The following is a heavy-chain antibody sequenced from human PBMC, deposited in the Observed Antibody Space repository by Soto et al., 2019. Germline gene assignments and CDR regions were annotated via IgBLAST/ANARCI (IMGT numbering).Heavy chain of an antibody. CDR3: ARVDSGFSGSHYIDYFNY. V-gene: IGHV1-3*01. CDR1: GYTFTSYA. Sequence: ASVKVSCKASGYTFTSYAMHWVRQAPGQRLEWMGWINAGNGNTKYSQKFQGRATITRDTSASTAYMELSSLTSEDTAVYYCARVDSGFSGSHYIDYFNYWGQGALVTVSS. J-gene: IGHJ4*02. CDR2: INAGNGNT. D-gene: IGHD1-26*01.